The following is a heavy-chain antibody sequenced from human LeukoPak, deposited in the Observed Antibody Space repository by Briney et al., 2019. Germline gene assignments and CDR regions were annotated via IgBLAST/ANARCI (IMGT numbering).Heavy chain of an antibody. J-gene: IGHJ5*02. V-gene: IGHV3-33*01. CDR3: VRWYDSKRFDP. CDR1: GFTFSSYG. D-gene: IGHD3-16*01. Sequence: GRSLRLSCAASGFTFSSYGMHWVRQAPGKGLEWVAVIWYDGSNKYYADSVRGRFTISRGNSKDMVYLQMNSLRAEDTAVYYCVRWYDSKRFDPWGQGTLVTVSS. CDR2: IWYDGSNK.